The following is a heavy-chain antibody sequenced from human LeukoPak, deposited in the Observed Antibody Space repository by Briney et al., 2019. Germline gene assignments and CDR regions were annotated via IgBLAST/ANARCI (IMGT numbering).Heavy chain of an antibody. Sequence: PGGSLRLSWTGSGYTFGDYAMNWVRQAPGKGLEWVGFIRRKSYSGTADYAASVKGRFTISRDDSRGIAYLQMDSLKTEDTALYYCTRGGQLDFDYWGPGTLVTVSS. CDR3: TRGGQLDFDY. CDR1: GYTFGDYA. V-gene: IGHV3-49*04. CDR2: IRRKSYSGTA. J-gene: IGHJ4*02. D-gene: IGHD1-1*01.